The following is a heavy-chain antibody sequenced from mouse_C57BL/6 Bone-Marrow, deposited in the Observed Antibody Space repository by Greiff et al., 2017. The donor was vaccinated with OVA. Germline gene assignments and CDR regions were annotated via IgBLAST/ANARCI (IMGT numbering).Heavy chain of an antibody. CDR3: ARRGLLLLYAMDY. V-gene: IGHV5-6*01. Sequence: EVQLVESGGDLVKPGGSLKLSCAASGFTFSSYGMSWVRQTPDKRLEWVATISSGGSYTYYPDSVKGRFTISRDNAKNTLYLQMSSLKSEDTAMYYCARRGLLLLYAMDYWGQGTSVTVSS. D-gene: IGHD2-3*01. J-gene: IGHJ4*01. CDR2: ISSGGSYT. CDR1: GFTFSSYG.